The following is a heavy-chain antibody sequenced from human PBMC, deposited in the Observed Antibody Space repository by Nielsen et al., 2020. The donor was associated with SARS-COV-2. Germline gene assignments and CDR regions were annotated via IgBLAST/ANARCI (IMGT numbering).Heavy chain of an antibody. V-gene: IGHV3-33*06. J-gene: IGHJ4*02. D-gene: IGHD5/OR15-5a*01. CDR1: GFTFSFYD. CDR3: AKDLGPDAGYTVFNDYFDN. CDR2: MWADGATE. Sequence: GGSLRLFCAASGFTFSFYDIHWVRQAPGEGLEWVAVMWADGATEHYAESVKGRFTVSRDASKNTVYLQMNSLRAADSAVYYCAKDLGPDAGYTVFNDYFDNWGQGTLVTVSS.